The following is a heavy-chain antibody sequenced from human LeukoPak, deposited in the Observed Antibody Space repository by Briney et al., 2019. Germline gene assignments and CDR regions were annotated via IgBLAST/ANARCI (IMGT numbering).Heavy chain of an antibody. V-gene: IGHV3-23*01. CDR2: ISGSGGST. J-gene: IGHJ4*02. D-gene: IGHD6-13*01. CDR3: AKLPKGYSSSLYYFDY. Sequence: GGSLRLSCAASGFTFSSYAMSWVRQAPGKGLEWVSAISGSGGSTYYADSVKGRFTISRDNSKNTLYLQMNSLRAEDTAVYYCAKLPKGYSSSLYYFDYWGQGTLVTVSS. CDR1: GFTFSSYA.